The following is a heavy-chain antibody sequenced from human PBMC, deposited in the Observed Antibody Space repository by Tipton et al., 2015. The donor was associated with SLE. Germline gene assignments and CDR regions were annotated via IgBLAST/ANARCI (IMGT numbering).Heavy chain of an antibody. Sequence: TLSLTCAVSGYSISSGYYWGWIRQPPGKGLEWIGEINHSGSTNYNPSLKSRVTISVDTSKNQFSLKLSSVTAADTAVYYCASGSPITIPLGTDVWGQGTTVTVSS. D-gene: IGHD3-3*01. CDR3: ASGSPITIPLGTDV. V-gene: IGHV4-38-2*01. CDR1: GYSISSGYY. CDR2: INHSGST. J-gene: IGHJ6*02.